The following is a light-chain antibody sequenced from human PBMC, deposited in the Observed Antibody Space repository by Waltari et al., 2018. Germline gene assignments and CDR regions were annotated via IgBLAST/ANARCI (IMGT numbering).Light chain of an antibody. CDR1: SSNIGSNY. J-gene: IGLJ3*02. Sequence: QSVLTQPPSASGTPGQKVTISCNGSSSNIGSNYVYWYQQFPGTAPKLLIFKNNQRPAGVPDRFSDSKSGTSASLAINGLRVEDEADYYCAAWDDSLSGLVLGGGTKVTVL. CDR3: AAWDDSLSGLV. CDR2: KNN. V-gene: IGLV1-47*01.